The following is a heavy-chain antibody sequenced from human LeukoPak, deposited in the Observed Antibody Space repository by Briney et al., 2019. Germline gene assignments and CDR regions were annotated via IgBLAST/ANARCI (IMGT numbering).Heavy chain of an antibody. CDR2: INSDGSWT. CDR3: VSFYETY. J-gene: IGHJ4*02. Sequence: GGYLRLYCAASGNYWMHWVRQAPGKGLVWVSHINSDGSWTTYVDSVKGRFTISKDNAKNMVYLQMNNLRAEDTAVYYCVSFYETYWGRGTLVTVSS. V-gene: IGHV3-74*01. CDR1: GNYW. D-gene: IGHD2-2*01.